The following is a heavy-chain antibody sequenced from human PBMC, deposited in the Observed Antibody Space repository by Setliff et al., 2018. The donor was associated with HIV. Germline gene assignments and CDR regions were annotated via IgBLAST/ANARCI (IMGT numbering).Heavy chain of an antibody. D-gene: IGHD4-17*01. CDR1: DYSINRGYY. CDR2: VYHSGTT. Sequence: SETLSLTCAVSDYSINRGYYWGWIRQPPGKGLEWIGSVYHSGTTFYNPSLQSRVTILIDPSKNQFSLRLSSVTAADTAIYYCVGIYADYSYYLDVWGKGTTVTVSS. J-gene: IGHJ6*03. V-gene: IGHV4-38-2*01. CDR3: VGIYADYSYYLDV.